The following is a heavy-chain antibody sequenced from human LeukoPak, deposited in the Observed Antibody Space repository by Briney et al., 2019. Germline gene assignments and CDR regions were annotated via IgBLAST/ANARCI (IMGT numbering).Heavy chain of an antibody. D-gene: IGHD3-3*01. V-gene: IGHV4-39*05. CDR1: GGSISSSSYY. CDR2: IYYSGST. CDR3: AGIASVLRFLEWLPGRFDY. J-gene: IGHJ4*02. Sequence: SETPSLTCTVSGGSISSSSYYWGWIRQPPGKGLEWIGSIYYSGSTYYNPCLKSRVTISVDTSKNQFSLKLSSLPAADTAVYYCAGIASVLRFLEWLPGRFDYWGPGTLVTVSS.